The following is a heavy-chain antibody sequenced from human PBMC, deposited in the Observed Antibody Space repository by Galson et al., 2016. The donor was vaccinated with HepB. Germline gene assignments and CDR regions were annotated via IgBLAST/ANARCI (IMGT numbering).Heavy chain of an antibody. D-gene: IGHD3-3*01. Sequence: ETLSLTCTVSGGSINSTYWWSWVRQPPGKGLEWIGEVYHNGAINFNPSLKSPVRFSIHRSNNQFSLQLTSVTAAGTALYYCARNGVAAGFDKWGQGTLVTVSS. V-gene: IGHV4-4*02. J-gene: IGHJ4*02. CDR1: GGSINSTYW. CDR2: VYHNGAI. CDR3: ARNGVAAGFDK.